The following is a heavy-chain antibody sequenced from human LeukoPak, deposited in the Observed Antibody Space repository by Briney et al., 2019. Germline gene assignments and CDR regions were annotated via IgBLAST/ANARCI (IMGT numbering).Heavy chain of an antibody. J-gene: IGHJ4*02. CDR3: ARRFRCGDSFDY. CDR2: IYYSGST. V-gene: IGHV4-59*08. Sequence: PSETLSLTCTVSGGSISSYYWSWIRQPPGKGLEWIGYIYYSGSTNYNPSLKSRVTISVDTSKNQFSLKLSSVTAADTAVYYCARRFRCGDSFDYWGQGTLVTVSS. D-gene: IGHD4-17*01. CDR1: GGSISSYY.